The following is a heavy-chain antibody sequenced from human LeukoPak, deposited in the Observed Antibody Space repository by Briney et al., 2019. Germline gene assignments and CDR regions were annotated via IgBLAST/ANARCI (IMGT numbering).Heavy chain of an antibody. Sequence: GGSLRLSCAASGITFSSYGMHWVRQAPGKGLEWVAVIWYDGSNKYYADSVKGRFTISRDNSKNTLYLQMNSLRAEDTALYYCAKGLTTVTTTLGYWGQGTLVTVSS. CDR2: IWYDGSNK. CDR1: GITFSSYG. V-gene: IGHV3-30*02. CDR3: AKGLTTVTTTLGY. D-gene: IGHD4-17*01. J-gene: IGHJ4*02.